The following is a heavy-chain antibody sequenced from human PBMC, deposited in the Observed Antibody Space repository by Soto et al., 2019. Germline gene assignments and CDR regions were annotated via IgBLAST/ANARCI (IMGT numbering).Heavy chain of an antibody. CDR3: ARGPIAKDLGPFDY. CDR2: INHSGST. V-gene: IGHV4-34*01. J-gene: IGHJ4*02. Sequence: QVQLQQWGAGLLRPSETLSLTCAVNGGSFSVYYWSWIRQPPGRGLEWVGEINHSGSTNYNPTLNSRVTMSVDTSKNQFSLKLSSVTAADTAVYYCARGPIAKDLGPFDYWGQGTLVTVSS. CDR1: GGSFSVYY.